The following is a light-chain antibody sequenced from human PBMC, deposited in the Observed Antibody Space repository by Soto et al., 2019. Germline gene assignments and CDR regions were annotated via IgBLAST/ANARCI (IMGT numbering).Light chain of an antibody. CDR2: GAS. V-gene: IGKV3-20*01. CDR3: QHYGSLVLT. Sequence: EIVLTQSPGTQSLSPGERATLSCRASQSVSSTYLAWYQQKPGQAPRLLIYGASSRATGIPDRFSGSGSGTDFTLTISRLEPEYFAVYYCQHYGSLVLTFGGGTKVEIK. CDR1: QSVSSTY. J-gene: IGKJ4*01.